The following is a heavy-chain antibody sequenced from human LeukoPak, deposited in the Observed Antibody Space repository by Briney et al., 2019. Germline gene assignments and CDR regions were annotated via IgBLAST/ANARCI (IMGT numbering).Heavy chain of an antibody. CDR1: GFTFSSYG. D-gene: IGHD6-13*01. Sequence: GGSLRLSCAASGFTFSSYGMHWVRQAPGKRLEWVAVISYDGINKYYADSVKGRLTISRDNSENTLYLQMNSLRAEDTAVYYCAKRGDGTSWPGFDYWGQGTLVTVSS. V-gene: IGHV3-30*18. CDR2: ISYDGINK. J-gene: IGHJ4*02. CDR3: AKRGDGTSWPGFDY.